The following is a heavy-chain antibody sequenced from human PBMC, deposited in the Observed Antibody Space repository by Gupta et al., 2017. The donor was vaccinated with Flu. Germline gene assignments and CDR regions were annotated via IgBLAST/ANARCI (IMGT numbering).Heavy chain of an antibody. CDR3: THRALGASDV. CDR2: ILWDDEK. V-gene: IGHV2-5*02. Sequence: QITLTESGPTLVRPTQTPTLTCSFSGFSLNANGAGVGWIRQTPGKALEWLALILWDDEKWYSPSLGARLTISKDTSRSHVILTLSDVDSVDTGTYYCTHRALGASDVWGQGTVVTVSA. CDR1: GFSLNANGAG. J-gene: IGHJ3*01.